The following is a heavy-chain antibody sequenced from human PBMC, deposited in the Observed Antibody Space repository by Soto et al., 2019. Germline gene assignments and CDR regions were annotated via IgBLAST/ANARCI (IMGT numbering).Heavy chain of an antibody. CDR3: ERGFYWEEGFDY. CDR1: GYTFTSYD. D-gene: IGHD1-26*01. Sequence: ASVKVSCKASGYTFTSYDINWVRQATGQGLEWMGWMNPNSGNTGYAQKFQGRVTMTRNTSISTAYMELSSLRSEDTAVYYCERGFYWEEGFDYWGQGTLVTVS. V-gene: IGHV1-8*01. CDR2: MNPNSGNT. J-gene: IGHJ4*02.